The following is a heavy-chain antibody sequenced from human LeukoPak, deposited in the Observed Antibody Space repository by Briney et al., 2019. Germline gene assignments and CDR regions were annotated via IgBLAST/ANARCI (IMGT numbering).Heavy chain of an antibody. CDR2: IYSGGPT. J-gene: IGHJ3*02. CDR3: ARGWVVATGGFDM. Sequence: GGSLRLSCAASGFTVSLYYMTWVRQAPGKGLEWVSAIYSGGPTYYADSVKGRFTISRDNSKNTVYLQMNSLRGEDTAVYFCARGWVVATGGFDMWGQGTMATVSS. CDR1: GFTVSLYY. V-gene: IGHV3-53*01. D-gene: IGHD2-8*02.